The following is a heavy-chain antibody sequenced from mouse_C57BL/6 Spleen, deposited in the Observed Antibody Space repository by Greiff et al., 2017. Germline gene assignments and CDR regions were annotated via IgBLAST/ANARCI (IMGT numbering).Heavy chain of an antibody. CDR3: TEPPFAY. CDR1: GFNIKDDY. Sequence: EVQLQQSGAELVRPGASVKLSCTASGFNIKDDYMHWVKQRPEQGLEWIGWIDPENGDTEYASNFQGKATITADTSSNTAYLQLSSLTSEDTAVYYCTEPPFAYWGQGTLVTVSA. CDR2: IDPENGDT. V-gene: IGHV14-4*01. J-gene: IGHJ3*01.